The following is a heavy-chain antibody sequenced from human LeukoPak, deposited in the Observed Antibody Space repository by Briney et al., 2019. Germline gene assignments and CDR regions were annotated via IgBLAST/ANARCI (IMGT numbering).Heavy chain of an antibody. J-gene: IGHJ4*02. V-gene: IGHV4-61*01. D-gene: IGHD2-15*01. CDR1: GDSVSSGNYY. CDR3: ARERYCSSGSCLFFDY. CDR2: IYYSGIT. Sequence: PSETLSLTCTVSGDSVSSGNYYWSWIRPPPGKGLEWIGYIYYSGITNYNPSLKSRVTISVGTSKNQFSLKLRPVTAADTAVYYCARERYCSSGSCLFFDYWGQGTRVTVSS.